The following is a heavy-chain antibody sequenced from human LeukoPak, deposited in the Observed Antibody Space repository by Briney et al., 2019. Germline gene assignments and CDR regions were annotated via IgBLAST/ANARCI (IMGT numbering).Heavy chain of an antibody. D-gene: IGHD3-10*01. CDR3: AREGGDDYYGSGSYYF. CDR2: IIPIFGTA. Sequence: ASVKVSCKASGGTFSSYAISWVRQAPGQGLEWMGGIIPIFGTANYAQKFQGRVTITADESTSTAYMELSSLRSEDTAVYYCAREGGDDYYGSGSYYFWGQGTLVTVSS. V-gene: IGHV1-69*01. CDR1: GGTFSSYA. J-gene: IGHJ4*02.